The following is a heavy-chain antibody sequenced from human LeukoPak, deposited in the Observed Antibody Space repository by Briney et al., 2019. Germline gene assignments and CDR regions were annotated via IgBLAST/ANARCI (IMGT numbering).Heavy chain of an antibody. V-gene: IGHV4-59*08. J-gene: IGHJ6*02. CDR1: GGSISSYY. CDR2: IYYSGST. Sequence: ETLSLTCTVSGGSISSYYWSWIRQPPGKGLEWIGYIYYSGSTNYNPTLKTRVKISVDTSKNQFSLKLSSVTAADTAVYYCARHRASLKEYNYGMDVRGPGTPGTVSS. D-gene: IGHD4/OR15-4a*01. CDR3: ARHRASLKEYNYGMDV.